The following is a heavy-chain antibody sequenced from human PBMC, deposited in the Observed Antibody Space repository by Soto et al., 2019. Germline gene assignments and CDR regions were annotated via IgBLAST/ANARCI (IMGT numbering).Heavy chain of an antibody. CDR3: ATWSVAKDAFDI. J-gene: IGHJ3*02. CDR2: INAGNGNT. CDR1: GYTFTSYA. D-gene: IGHD5-12*01. Sequence: GASVKVSCKASGYTFTSYAMHWVRQAPGQRLEWMGWINAGNGNTKYSQKFQGRVTITRDTSASTAYMELSSLRSEDTAVYYCATWSVAKDAFDIWGQGTMVTVSS. V-gene: IGHV1-3*01.